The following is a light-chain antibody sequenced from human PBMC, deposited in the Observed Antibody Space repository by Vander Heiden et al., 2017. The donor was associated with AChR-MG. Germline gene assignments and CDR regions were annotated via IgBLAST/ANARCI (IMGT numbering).Light chain of an antibody. CDR2: DAS. Sequence: EIVLTQSPATLSLSPGVRATLSCRARQSVSSYLAWYQQKPGQAPRLLIYDASNRATGIPARFSGSGSGTDFTLTISSLEPEDFAVYYCQQRSNWPPYTFGQGTKLEIK. CDR3: QQRSNWPPYT. V-gene: IGKV3-11*01. CDR1: QSVSSY. J-gene: IGKJ2*01.